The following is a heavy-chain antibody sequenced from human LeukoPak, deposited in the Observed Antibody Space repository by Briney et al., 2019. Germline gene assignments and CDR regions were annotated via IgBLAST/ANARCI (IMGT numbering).Heavy chain of an antibody. CDR1: GFTFSSYG. D-gene: IGHD4-17*01. CDR3: AKGSPRTTES. CDR2: IPFDGNNK. V-gene: IGHV3-30*02. J-gene: IGHJ4*02. Sequence: GGSLRLSCAGSGFTFSSYGMHWVRLAPGKGLEWVAFIPFDGNNKSYTDSLKGRFTISRDNSKNTLYLQMNSLRADDTAIYYCAKGSPRTTESWGQGTLVTVSS.